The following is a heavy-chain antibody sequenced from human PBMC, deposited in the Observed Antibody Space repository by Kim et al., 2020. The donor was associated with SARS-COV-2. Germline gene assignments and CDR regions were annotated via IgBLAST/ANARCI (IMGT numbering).Heavy chain of an antibody. Sequence: SETLSLTCTVSGGSISSSVYYWGWIRQPPGKGLEWIASIYYSGATYYNPSLKSRVTISVDTSKNQFSLKLSSVTAADAAVYCCATSPAYSGSWYLDVWGQGTTVTVSS. V-gene: IGHV4-39*01. CDR1: GGSISSSVYY. D-gene: IGHD6-13*01. J-gene: IGHJ6*02. CDR2: IYYSGAT. CDR3: ATSPAYSGSWYLDV.